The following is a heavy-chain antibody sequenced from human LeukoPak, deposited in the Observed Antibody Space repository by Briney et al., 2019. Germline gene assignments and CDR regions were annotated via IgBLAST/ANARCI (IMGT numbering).Heavy chain of an antibody. CDR1: GFTFSSYA. CDR3: ARVTLTGYFAFDS. D-gene: IGHD3-9*01. CDR2: ISSTSSYI. Sequence: GGSLRLSCAASGFTFSSYAMSWVRQAPGKGLEWVSSISSTSSYIYYADSVKGRFTISRDTAKSSLYLQMNSLRAEDTAMYYCARVTLTGYFAFDSWGQGTLVTVSS. J-gene: IGHJ4*02. V-gene: IGHV3-21*01.